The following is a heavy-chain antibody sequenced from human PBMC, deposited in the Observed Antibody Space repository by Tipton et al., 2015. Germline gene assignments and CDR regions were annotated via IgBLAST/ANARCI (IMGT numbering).Heavy chain of an antibody. J-gene: IGHJ4*02. CDR1: GGSISLSNFY. CDR3: AMGATTTVDY. V-gene: IGHV4-39*07. D-gene: IGHD1-26*01. CDR2: IDYSGTT. Sequence: GLGKPSETLSLTCNVSGGSISLSNFYWGWIRQPPGRGLEWIGTIDYSGTTSYIPSLKTRVSISVGPSKKSFSLKLRSVTAADTAVYFCAMGATTTVDYWGLGTLVTVSS.